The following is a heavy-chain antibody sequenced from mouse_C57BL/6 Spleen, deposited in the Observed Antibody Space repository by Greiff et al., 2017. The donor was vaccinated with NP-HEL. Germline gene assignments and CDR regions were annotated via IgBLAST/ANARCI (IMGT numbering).Heavy chain of an antibody. Sequence: GGGLVQPKGSLKLSCAASGFSFNTYAMNWVRQAPGKGLEWVARIRSKSNNYATYYADSVKDRFTISRDDSESMLYLQMNNLKTEDTAMYYCVRHGRTGTWYYFDYWGQGTTLTVSS. D-gene: IGHD4-1*01. CDR3: VRHGRTGTWYYFDY. V-gene: IGHV10-1*01. CDR2: IRSKSNNYAT. J-gene: IGHJ2*01. CDR1: GFSFNTYA.